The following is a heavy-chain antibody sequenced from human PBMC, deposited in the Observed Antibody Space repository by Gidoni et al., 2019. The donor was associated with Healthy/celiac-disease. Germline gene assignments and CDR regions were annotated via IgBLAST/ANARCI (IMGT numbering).Heavy chain of an antibody. CDR2: TT. Sequence: TTNYNPSLKSRVTMSVDTSKNQFSLKLSSVTAADTAVYYCARQTLAAVDYWGQGTLVTVSS. J-gene: IGHJ4*02. CDR3: ARQTLAAVDY. V-gene: IGHV4-4*07. D-gene: IGHD2-15*01.